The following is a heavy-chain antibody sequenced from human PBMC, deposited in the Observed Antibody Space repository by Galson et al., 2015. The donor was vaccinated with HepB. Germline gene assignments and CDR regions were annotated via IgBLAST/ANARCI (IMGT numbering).Heavy chain of an antibody. J-gene: IGHJ3*02. CDR2: ISYDGNNR. CDR3: AKDLLAYAVGGLQAFDI. D-gene: IGHD1-26*01. V-gene: IGHV3-30*18. CDR1: GFTFINYG. Sequence: SLRLSCAASGFTFINYGMHWLRQAPGKGLEWVAVISYDGNNRYYAASVKGRFTISRDNSKNTLYLQMHSLRTEDTAVYYCAKDLLAYAVGGLQAFDIWGQGTMVTVSA.